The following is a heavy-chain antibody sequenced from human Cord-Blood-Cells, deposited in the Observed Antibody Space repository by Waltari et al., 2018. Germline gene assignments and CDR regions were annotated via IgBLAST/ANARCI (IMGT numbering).Heavy chain of an antibody. CDR1: GFTVRSNY. CDR3: ARVIAAAALDI. V-gene: IGHV3-53*01. Sequence: EVQLVESGGGLLQPGGSLRLSCAASGFTVRSNYMSWVRQAPGKGLGWVSVIYSGGSTYYADAVKGRFTNSRDNSKNALDLQRNSLRAEDTAVYYCARVIAAAALDIGGQGTMVTGSS. CDR2: IYSGGST. D-gene: IGHD6-13*01. J-gene: IGHJ3*02.